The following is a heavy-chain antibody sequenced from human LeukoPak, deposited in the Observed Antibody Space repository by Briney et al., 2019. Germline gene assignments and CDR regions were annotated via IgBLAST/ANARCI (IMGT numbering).Heavy chain of an antibody. V-gene: IGHV4-34*01. D-gene: IGHD6-13*01. J-gene: IGHJ4*02. CDR2: INHSGST. Sequence: SETLSLTCAVYGGSFSGYYWSWIRQPPGEGLEWIGEINHSGSTNYNPSLKSRVPISVDTSKNQFSLKLSSVTAADTAVYYCARARGSSSWFRYWGQGTLVTVSS. CDR3: ARARGSSSWFRY. CDR1: GGSFSGYY.